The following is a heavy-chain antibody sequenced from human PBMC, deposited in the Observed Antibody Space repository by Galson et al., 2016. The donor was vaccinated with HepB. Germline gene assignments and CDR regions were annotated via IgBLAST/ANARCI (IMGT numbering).Heavy chain of an antibody. Sequence: QSGAEVKKPGESLKISCKASGYTFTNYGISWVRQAPGQGLEWMGWISGYNGKTNHEQKFQGRLTMTTDTSTSTAYMELRSLRSDDTAVYYCARVDIVVVPDNAYYFYGMDVWGQGTTVTVSS. V-gene: IGHV1-18*01. J-gene: IGHJ6*02. CDR1: GYTFTNYG. D-gene: IGHD2-2*01. CDR2: ISGYNGKT. CDR3: ARVDIVVVPDNAYYFYGMDV.